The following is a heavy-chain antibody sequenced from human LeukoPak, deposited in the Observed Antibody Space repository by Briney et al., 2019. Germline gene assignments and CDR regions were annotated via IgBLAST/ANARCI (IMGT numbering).Heavy chain of an antibody. CDR2: ISYDGSNK. V-gene: IGHV3-30*18. Sequence: GGSLRLSCAASGFTFSSYGMHWVRQAPGKGLEWVAVISYDGSNKYYADSVKGRFTISRDNSKNTLYLQMNSLRAEDTAVYYCAKGGPYYYDSSGLDYWGQGTLVTVSS. D-gene: IGHD3-22*01. J-gene: IGHJ4*02. CDR1: GFTFSSYG. CDR3: AKGGPYYYDSSGLDY.